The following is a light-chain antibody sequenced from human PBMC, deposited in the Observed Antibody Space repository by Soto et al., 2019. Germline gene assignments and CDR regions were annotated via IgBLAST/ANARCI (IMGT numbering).Light chain of an antibody. Sequence: EIVLTQSPVTLSLSPGERATLSCRASQRITNNFLAWFQQRPGLAPRLLIYGASSRASGVPERFSGSGSGTDFALTISRLEPEDFAGYYCQQYGRSPFTFGQGTKLQIK. CDR3: QQYGRSPFT. CDR2: GAS. J-gene: IGKJ2*01. V-gene: IGKV3-20*01. CDR1: QRITNNF.